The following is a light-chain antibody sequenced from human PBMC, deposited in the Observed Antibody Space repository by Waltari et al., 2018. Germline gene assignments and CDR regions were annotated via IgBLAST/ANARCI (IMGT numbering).Light chain of an antibody. Sequence: QSALTQPASVSGSPGQSITISCTGTSSDVGGSDYVSWYQQHPGKAPKLILYDVSNRPLEVSHSCSGSKSGNTASLTISGLQADDEAEYYCGSYTSSTTLAFGTGTKGTVL. CDR1: SSDVGGSDY. CDR3: GSYTSSTTLA. CDR2: DVS. J-gene: IGLJ1*01. V-gene: IGLV2-14*03.